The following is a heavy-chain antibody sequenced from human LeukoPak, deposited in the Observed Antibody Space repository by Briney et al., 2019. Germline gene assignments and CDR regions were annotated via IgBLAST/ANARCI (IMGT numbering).Heavy chain of an antibody. Sequence: ASVKVSCKASGYTFTGCYLHWVRQAPGQGLEWMGWINPNSGGTNYAQKFQGRVTMTRATSISTAYMELSRLRSDDTAVYYCARVRSSGVPGGYWGQGTLVTVSS. D-gene: IGHD6-19*01. CDR3: ARVRSSGVPGGY. CDR2: INPNSGGT. J-gene: IGHJ4*02. V-gene: IGHV1-2*02. CDR1: GYTFTGCY.